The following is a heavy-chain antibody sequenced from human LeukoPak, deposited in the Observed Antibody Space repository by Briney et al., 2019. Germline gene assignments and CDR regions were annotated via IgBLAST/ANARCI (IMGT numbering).Heavy chain of an antibody. D-gene: IGHD5-18*01. J-gene: IGHJ4*02. CDR3: ARVNDTAMVAD. V-gene: IGHV4-30-2*01. CDR1: GGSISSGGYS. CDR2: IYHSGST. Sequence: SQTLSLTCAVSGGSISSGGYSWSWIRQPPGKGLEWIGYIYHSGSTYYNPSLKSRVTISVDTSKNQFSLKLSSVTAADTAVYYCARVNDTAMVADWGQGTLVTVSS.